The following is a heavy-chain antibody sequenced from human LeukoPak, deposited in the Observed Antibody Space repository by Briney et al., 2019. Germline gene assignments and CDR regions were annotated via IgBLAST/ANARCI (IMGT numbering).Heavy chain of an antibody. Sequence: GGSLRLSCAASGFIFSNYGIHWVRQAPGKGLEWVALIWSDGCHKYYTDSVKGRFTISRDNSKNTVYLQMNSLRAEDTAVYYCAREEDGDYYFDYWGQGTLVTVSS. CDR2: IWSDGCHK. V-gene: IGHV3-33*01. D-gene: IGHD4-17*01. CDR1: GFIFSNYG. J-gene: IGHJ4*02. CDR3: AREEDGDYYFDY.